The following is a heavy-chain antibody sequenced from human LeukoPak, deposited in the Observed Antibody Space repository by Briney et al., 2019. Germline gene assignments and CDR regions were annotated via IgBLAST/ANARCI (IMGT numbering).Heavy chain of an antibody. J-gene: IGHJ4*02. Sequence: GGSLRLSCAASGFTFSSYAMVWVRQAPGKGLDWVSGISASGGKTYDADSVKGRFTISRDNNKNTLHLQMNNLRAEDMAVYYCAREISGRDDYWGQGTLVTVSS. CDR2: ISASGGKT. V-gene: IGHV3-23*01. CDR1: GFTFSSYA. D-gene: IGHD2-15*01. CDR3: AREISGRDDY.